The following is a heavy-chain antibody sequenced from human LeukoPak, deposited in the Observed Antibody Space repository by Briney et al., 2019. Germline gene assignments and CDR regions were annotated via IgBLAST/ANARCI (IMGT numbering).Heavy chain of an antibody. CDR1: GFTFSNYW. D-gene: IGHD3-16*02. J-gene: IGHJ4*02. Sequence: GGSLRLSCAASGFTFSNYWMDWVRQAPGKGLVWVSCINTDGSRTTYADSVKGRFTISRDNAKNTLYLQMNSLRADDTAVYFCARGLGGSYPFDCWGQGALVTVSS. CDR3: ARGLGGSYPFDC. CDR2: INTDGSRT. V-gene: IGHV3-74*01.